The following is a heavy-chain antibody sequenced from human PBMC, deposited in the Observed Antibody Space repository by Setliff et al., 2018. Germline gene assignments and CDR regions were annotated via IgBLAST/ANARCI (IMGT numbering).Heavy chain of an antibody. CDR2: ISPYNGNT. D-gene: IGHD3-3*01. J-gene: IGHJ4*02. V-gene: IGHV1-18*01. Sequence: ASVKVSCKASGYTFKTYGFTWVRQAPGQGLEWMGWISPYNGNTNSAQNFQGRVTMTTDTSTNTAYLELRSLRYDDTAVYFCARAPRLEWILPTFDYWGQGTPVTVSS. CDR1: GYTFKTYG. CDR3: ARAPRLEWILPTFDY.